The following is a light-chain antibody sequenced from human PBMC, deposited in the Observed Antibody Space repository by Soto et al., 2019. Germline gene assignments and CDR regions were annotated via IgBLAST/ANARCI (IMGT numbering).Light chain of an antibody. Sequence: QSVLTQPASVSASPGQSLTIPCTGTSSDVGSCNLVSWFQQHPGKVPKLLIYEGTKRPSGLSDRFSGSKSGTTASLTISGLQAEDEAHYYCYSYAGENLYVFGTGTKVTVL. CDR3: YSYAGENLYV. J-gene: IGLJ1*01. CDR2: EGT. CDR1: SSDVGSCNL. V-gene: IGLV2-23*01.